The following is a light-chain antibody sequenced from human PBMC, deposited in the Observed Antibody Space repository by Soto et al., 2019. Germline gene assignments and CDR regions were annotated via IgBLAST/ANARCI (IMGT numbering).Light chain of an antibody. Sequence: QSALTQPASVSGSPGQSIAISCTGSSSDIGDYNYVSWYQQHPGKAPKLMIYDVSNRPSGVSNRFSGSMSGNTASLTISGLQPEDEADYYCSSYTGSSNVVFGGGTKRTVL. CDR3: SSYTGSSNVV. J-gene: IGLJ2*01. CDR1: SSDIGDYNY. V-gene: IGLV2-14*01. CDR2: DVS.